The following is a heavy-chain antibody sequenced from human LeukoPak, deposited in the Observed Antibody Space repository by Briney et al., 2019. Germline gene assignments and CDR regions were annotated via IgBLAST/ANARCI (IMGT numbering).Heavy chain of an antibody. CDR2: IKQDGSEK. V-gene: IGHV3-7*01. CDR1: GFTYSSYW. D-gene: IGHD3-16*01. J-gene: IGHJ4*02. CDR3: ARVTFAAAHFDY. Sequence: GGSLRLSCAASGFTYSSYWMSWVRQAPGKGLEWVANIKQDGSEKYYVDSVKGRFTISRDNAKNSLYLQMNSLRAEDTALYYCARVTFAAAHFDYWGQGTLVTVSS.